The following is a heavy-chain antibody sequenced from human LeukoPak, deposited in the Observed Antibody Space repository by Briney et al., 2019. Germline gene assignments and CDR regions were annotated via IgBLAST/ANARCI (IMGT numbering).Heavy chain of an antibody. CDR1: GYKLTDNW. D-gene: IGHD2-21*01. J-gene: IGHJ4*02. V-gene: IGHV1-2*02. Sequence: GASVKVSCKAFGYKLTDNWIHWVGQAAGRGRKWMGWIHTQTGDTNIAQQFQGRVTLTRDTSVNTAYIEVSRLTSDHTAVYFCARGVVACPNWGQGTLVTVSS. CDR2: IHTQTGDT. CDR3: ARGVVACPN.